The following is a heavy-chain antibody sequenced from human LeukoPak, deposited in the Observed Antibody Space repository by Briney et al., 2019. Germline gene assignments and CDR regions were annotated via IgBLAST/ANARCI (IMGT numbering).Heavy chain of an antibody. V-gene: IGHV3-30*18. J-gene: IGHJ4*02. Sequence: GGSLRLSCAASGFTFDMYGMHWVRQAPGKGLEWVAIVSFDGGNIYYADFVKGRFTISRDNSRNTVSLQMTSLSAEDTAVYYFVKDRKYYFEYWGQGTVVTVSS. CDR3: VKDRKYYFEY. CDR2: VSFDGGNI. CDR1: GFTFDMYG.